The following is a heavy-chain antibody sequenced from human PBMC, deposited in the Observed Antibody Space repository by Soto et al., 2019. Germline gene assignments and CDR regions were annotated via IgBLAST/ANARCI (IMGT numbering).Heavy chain of an antibody. J-gene: IGHJ4*01. D-gene: IGHD3-9*01. CDR2: ISGSGGST. V-gene: IGHV3-23*01. CDR3: SKDRRYHISTLCFDY. Sequence: EVQVLESGGGLVQPGGSLRLSCAASGLTFSNYAMNWVRQAPGKGLEWVSAISGSGGSTYYAGSVKGCFTISRDNSKNSLYLLINFVLAEDTSVYYCSKDRRYHISTLCFDYWGHGTLVTVSS. CDR1: GLTFSNYA.